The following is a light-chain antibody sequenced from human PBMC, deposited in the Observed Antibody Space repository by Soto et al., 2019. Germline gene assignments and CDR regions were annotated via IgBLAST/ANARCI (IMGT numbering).Light chain of an antibody. J-gene: IGLJ2*01. CDR1: SSDVGKYNY. CDR3: SSYTGSSINTVV. Sequence: QSALTQPASVSGSPGQSITISCTGTSSDVGKYNYVSWYQQHPAKAPKLMIFEVSNRPLGVSNRFSGSKSGNTASLTISGLQAEDEAEYYCSSYTGSSINTVVFGGGTKVTVL. CDR2: EVS. V-gene: IGLV2-14*01.